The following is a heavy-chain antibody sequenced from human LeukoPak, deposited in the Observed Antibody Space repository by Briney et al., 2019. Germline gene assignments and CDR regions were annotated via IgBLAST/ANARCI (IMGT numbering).Heavy chain of an antibody. V-gene: IGHV1-2*04. CDR1: GYTFTGYY. D-gene: IGHD2-2*01. Sequence: ASVKVSCKASGYTFTGYYMHWVRQAPGQGLEWMGWINPNSGGTNYAQKLQGWVTMTRDTSISTAYMELSSLRSEDTAVYYCATVVPAAYSSYYYYYYMDVWGKGTTVTVSS. J-gene: IGHJ6*03. CDR3: ATVVPAAYSSYYYYYYMDV. CDR2: INPNSGGT.